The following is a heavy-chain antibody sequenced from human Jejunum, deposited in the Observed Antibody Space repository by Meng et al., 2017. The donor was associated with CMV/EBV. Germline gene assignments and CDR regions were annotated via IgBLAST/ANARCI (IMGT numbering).Heavy chain of an antibody. J-gene: IGHJ4*02. D-gene: IGHD5-12*01. CDR3: TKDASSSGYDVEVSYFDY. V-gene: IGHV3-43D*03. CDR1: DDYA. CDR2: ISWDGTST. Sequence: DDYAKHWVRQPPGKGLEWISFISWDGTSTYYAGSVRGRFTISRDNSKNSLYLQMNSLRAEDTALYYCTKDASSSGYDVEVSYFDYWGQGTLVTVSS.